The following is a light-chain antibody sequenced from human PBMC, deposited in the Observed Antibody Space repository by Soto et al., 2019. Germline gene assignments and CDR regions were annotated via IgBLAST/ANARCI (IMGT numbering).Light chain of an antibody. CDR1: QSVSYN. J-gene: IGKJ4*01. V-gene: IGKV3-15*01. CDR3: QQYKNWPPLT. Sequence: EIVMTQSPATLSVAPGETATLSCRASQSVSYNLAWYQQKPGQGPRLLIYGAFTRATGIPARFSSSGSGTEFALTICSLQSEDFAVYYCQQYKNWPPLTFDRGTKVEIK. CDR2: GAF.